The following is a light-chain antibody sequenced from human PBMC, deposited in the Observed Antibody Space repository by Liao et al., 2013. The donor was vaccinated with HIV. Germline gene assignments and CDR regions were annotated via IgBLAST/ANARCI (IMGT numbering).Light chain of an antibody. CDR2: KDS. CDR1: IGSKS. Sequence: SYVLTQPPSVSVAPGKTARITCGGNNIGSKSVHWYQQKPGQAPVLVIYKDSERPSGIPERFSGSTSGTIVTLTISGVQAEDEADYYCLSADSSGTYVVFGGGTKLAV. CDR3: LSADSSGTYVV. V-gene: IGLV3-16*01. J-gene: IGLJ2*01.